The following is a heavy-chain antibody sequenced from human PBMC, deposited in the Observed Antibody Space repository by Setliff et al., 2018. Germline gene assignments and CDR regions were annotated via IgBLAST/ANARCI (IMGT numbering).Heavy chain of an antibody. D-gene: IGHD3-9*01. CDR3: AKDSDYDFLTGSYMDV. J-gene: IGHJ6*03. Sequence: GGSLRLSCSASGFIFNNFWMSWVRQAPGKGLEWVANINQRESAKLYVDSVKGRFTISRDNAKNSLYLQMNSLRREDTAVYYCAKDSDYDFLTGSYMDVWGKGTTVTVSS. CDR1: GFIFNNFW. CDR2: INQRESAK. V-gene: IGHV3-7*03.